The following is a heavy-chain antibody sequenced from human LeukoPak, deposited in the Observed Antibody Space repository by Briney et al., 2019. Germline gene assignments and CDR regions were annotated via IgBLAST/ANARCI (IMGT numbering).Heavy chain of an antibody. J-gene: IGHJ3*02. CDR3: ARRSLSSRDSSGSDAFDI. CDR1: GFTLSSYE. D-gene: IGHD3-22*01. V-gene: IGHV3-48*03. Sequence: PGGSLRLSCAASGFTLSSYEMNWVRQAPAKGLEWVSYISSSGSTIYYADSVKGRFTISRDNSNNTLYLQMNSLRAEGTAGYYCARRSLSSRDSSGSDAFDIWGQGTMVTVSS. CDR2: ISSSGSTI.